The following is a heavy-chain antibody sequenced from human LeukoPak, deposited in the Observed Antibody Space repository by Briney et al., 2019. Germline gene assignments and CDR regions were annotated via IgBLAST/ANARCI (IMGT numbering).Heavy chain of an antibody. CDR2: IRYDGSNK. Sequence: GGSLRLSCAASGFTFSSYGMHWVRQAPGRGLEWVAFIRYDGSNKYYADSVKGRFTISRDNSKNTLYLQMNSLRAEDTAVYYCAKDRDDYDSSGYYYFDYWGQGTLVTVSS. D-gene: IGHD3-22*01. CDR1: GFTFSSYG. V-gene: IGHV3-30*02. CDR3: AKDRDDYDSSGYYYFDY. J-gene: IGHJ4*02.